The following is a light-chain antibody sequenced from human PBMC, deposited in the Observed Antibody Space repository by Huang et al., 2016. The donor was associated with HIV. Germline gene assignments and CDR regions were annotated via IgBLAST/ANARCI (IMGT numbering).Light chain of an antibody. CDR3: QQSYNSWT. J-gene: IGKJ1*01. CDR1: QSIGNY. Sequence: DIQMTQSPSSLSASVGDRVTVTCRASQSIGNYLNLYQQKPGKAPKLLIYGASILQSGVPSRFSGSGSGTVFILSITSLQPEDFATYYCQQSYNSWTFGQGTKVDIK. CDR2: GAS. V-gene: IGKV1-39*01.